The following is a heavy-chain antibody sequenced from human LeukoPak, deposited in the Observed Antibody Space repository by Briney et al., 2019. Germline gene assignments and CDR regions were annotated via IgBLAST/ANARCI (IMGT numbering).Heavy chain of an antibody. D-gene: IGHD2-8*01. Sequence: ASVKVSCKASGYTFTGYYMHWVRQAPGQGLEWMGWINTNTGNPTYAQGLTGRFVFSLDTSITTAYLQISSLQAEDTAVYYCASFYCINVVCYYLDYWGQGTLVTVSS. CDR3: ASFYCINVVCYYLDY. CDR1: GYTFTGYY. J-gene: IGHJ4*02. CDR2: INTNTGNP. V-gene: IGHV7-4-1*02.